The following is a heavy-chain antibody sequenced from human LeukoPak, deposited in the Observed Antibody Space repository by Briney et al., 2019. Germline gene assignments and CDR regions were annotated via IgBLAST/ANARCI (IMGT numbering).Heavy chain of an antibody. CDR1: GFTFSSFG. D-gene: IGHD6-25*01. CDR3: ARDPAARTGYYYMDV. J-gene: IGHJ6*03. Sequence: GGSLRLSCAASGFTFSSFGMHWVRQAPGKGLEWVTFIRYDGNNKHYVDSVKGRFTISRDNAKNSLYLQMNSLRAEDTAVYYCARDPAARTGYYYMDVWGKGTTVTVSS. CDR2: IRYDGNNK. V-gene: IGHV3-30*02.